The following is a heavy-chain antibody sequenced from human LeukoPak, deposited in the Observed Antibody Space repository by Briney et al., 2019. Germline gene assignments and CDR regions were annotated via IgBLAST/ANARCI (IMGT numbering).Heavy chain of an antibody. CDR1: GFTFSDYY. CDR3: ARVPEGERSAYYFNY. CDR2: ISGITTTSIPTTI. V-gene: IGHV3-11*01. Sequence: GGSLRLSCAASGFTFSDYYMSWIRQAPGKGLEWVSYISGITTTSIPTTIYYADSVKGRFTISRDNAKNSLYLQMNSLRAEDTGVYYCARVPEGERSAYYFNYWGQGTLVTASS. J-gene: IGHJ4*02. D-gene: IGHD3-3*01.